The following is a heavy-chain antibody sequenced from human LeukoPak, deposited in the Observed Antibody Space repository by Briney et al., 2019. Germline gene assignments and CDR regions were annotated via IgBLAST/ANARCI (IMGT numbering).Heavy chain of an antibody. J-gene: IGHJ3*02. Sequence: SETLSLTCTVSGGSISSSSHYWAWLRQPPGKGLEWLGSYYYVGSTYYNPSLKSRVTISVDTSKNQFSLKLSSVTAADTAVYYCGRPYYDSRGYWGAFDIWGQGTMVTVSS. CDR1: GGSISSSSHY. CDR3: GRPYYDSRGYWGAFDI. D-gene: IGHD3-22*01. CDR2: YYYVGST. V-gene: IGHV4-39*01.